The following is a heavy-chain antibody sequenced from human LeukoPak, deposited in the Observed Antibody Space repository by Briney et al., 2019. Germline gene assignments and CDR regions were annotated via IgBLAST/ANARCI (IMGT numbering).Heavy chain of an antibody. Sequence: ASVKVSCKASGYTFTGYYMHWVRQAPGQGLEWMGWINPNSGGTNYAQKFQGRVTKTRDTSISTAYMELSRLRSDDTAVYYCARVRRGYSYGTGYFDYWGQGTLVTVSS. V-gene: IGHV1-2*02. CDR2: INPNSGGT. CDR3: ARVRRGYSYGTGYFDY. CDR1: GYTFTGYY. D-gene: IGHD5-18*01. J-gene: IGHJ4*02.